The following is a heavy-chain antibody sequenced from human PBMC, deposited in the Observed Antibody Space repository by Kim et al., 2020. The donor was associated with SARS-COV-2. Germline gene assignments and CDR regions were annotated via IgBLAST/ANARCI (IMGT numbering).Heavy chain of an antibody. J-gene: IGHJ4*02. D-gene: IGHD1-1*01. V-gene: IGHV4-39*01. CDR3: ARRLVQLERSFDY. Sequence: FNPSLRSRVTLSVDTSRHQFSRKLSAVTAADTAVYYCARRLVQLERSFDYWGQGTLVTVSS.